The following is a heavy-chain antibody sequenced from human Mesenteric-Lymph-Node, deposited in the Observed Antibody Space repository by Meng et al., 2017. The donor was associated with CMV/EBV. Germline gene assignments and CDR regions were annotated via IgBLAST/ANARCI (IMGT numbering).Heavy chain of an antibody. Sequence: GESLKISCAASEFTFSTYTMNWVRQAPGKGLEWVSYISSSSSTISYADSVKGRFTVSRDNAKNSLYLQVNSLRAEDTAVYYCARLRYYGMDVWGQGTTVTVSS. D-gene: IGHD3-16*01. J-gene: IGHJ6*02. CDR3: ARLRYYGMDV. CDR1: EFTFSTYT. CDR2: ISSSSSTI. V-gene: IGHV3-48*04.